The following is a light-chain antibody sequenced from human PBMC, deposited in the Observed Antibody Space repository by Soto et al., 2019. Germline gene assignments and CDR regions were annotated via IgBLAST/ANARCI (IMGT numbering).Light chain of an antibody. CDR3: QHYENLPLT. J-gene: IGKJ4*01. CDR1: PDISNH. CDR2: DAS. V-gene: IGKV1-33*01. Sequence: DIQMTQSPSSLSASVGDRVTITCQASPDISNHLHWYQQKPGKAPKLLIFDASTLQTGVPSRFSGSGSGTDFTFSISSLQPEDIAAYYCQHYENLPLTFGGGTKVDIK.